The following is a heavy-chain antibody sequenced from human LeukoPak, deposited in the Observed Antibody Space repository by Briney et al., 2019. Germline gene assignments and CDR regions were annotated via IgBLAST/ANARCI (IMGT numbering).Heavy chain of an antibody. J-gene: IGHJ6*02. D-gene: IGHD5-24*01. CDR1: GYTFTSYY. Sequence: GASVKVSCKASGYTFTSYYMHWVRQAPGQGLEWMGIINPSGGSTSYAQKFQGRVTMTEDTSTDTAYMELSSLRSEDTAVYYCATDRALGWLQSNYYYYGMDVWGQGTTVTVSS. CDR2: INPSGGST. V-gene: IGHV1-46*01. CDR3: ATDRALGWLQSNYYYYGMDV.